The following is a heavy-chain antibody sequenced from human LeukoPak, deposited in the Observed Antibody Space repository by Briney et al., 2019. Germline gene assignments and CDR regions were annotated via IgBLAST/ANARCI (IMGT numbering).Heavy chain of an antibody. Sequence: SETLPFTGAGYGGSFSGYYWSWIRQPPGKGLEWIGEINHSGSTNYNPSLKSRVTISVDTSKNQFSLKLSSVTAADTAVYYCARAMGAVVPAAIGYWGQGTLVTVSS. V-gene: IGHV4-34*01. CDR2: INHSGST. CDR1: GGSFSGYY. D-gene: IGHD2-2*02. CDR3: ARAMGAVVPAAIGY. J-gene: IGHJ4*02.